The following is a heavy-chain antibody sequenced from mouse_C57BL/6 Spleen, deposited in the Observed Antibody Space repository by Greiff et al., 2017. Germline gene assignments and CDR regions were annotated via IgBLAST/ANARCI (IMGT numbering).Heavy chain of an antibody. CDR1: GFSLTSYG. Sequence: QVQLQQPGPGLVAPSQSLSITCTVSGFSLTSYGVSWVRQPPGKGLEWLGVIWGDGSKNYHSALISRLSISKDNSKSQVFLKLNSLQTDDTATYYCAKQRDWDLYCAMDYWGQGTSVTVSS. D-gene: IGHD4-1*01. CDR2: IWGDGSK. J-gene: IGHJ4*01. CDR3: AKQRDWDLYCAMDY. V-gene: IGHV2-3*01.